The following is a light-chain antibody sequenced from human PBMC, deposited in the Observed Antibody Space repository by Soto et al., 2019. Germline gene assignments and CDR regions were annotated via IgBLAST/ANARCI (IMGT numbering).Light chain of an antibody. J-gene: IGLJ3*02. Sequence: QSVLTQPPSASGTPGQSVTISCSGSSSSIGSNYVYWYQQFPGTAPKLLIYRNNQRPSGVPDRFSGSKSGTSASLAITGLPSEDEGDYYCAAWDVSLRGQVFGGGTKLTVL. V-gene: IGLV1-47*01. CDR1: SSSIGSNY. CDR2: RNN. CDR3: AAWDVSLRGQV.